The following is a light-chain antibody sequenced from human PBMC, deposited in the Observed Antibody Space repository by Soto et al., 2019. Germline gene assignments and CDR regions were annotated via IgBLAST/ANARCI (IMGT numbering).Light chain of an antibody. CDR2: KAS. CDR1: QSISSW. CDR3: QQFTSSPPWT. J-gene: IGKJ1*01. V-gene: IGKV1-5*03. Sequence: DIQMTQSPSPLSASVGARVTITCRASQSISSWLAWYQKKPGKAPKLLIYKASSLESGVPSRFSGSGSGTEFTLTISSLQPDDFATYYCQQFTSSPPWTFGQGTKVEIK.